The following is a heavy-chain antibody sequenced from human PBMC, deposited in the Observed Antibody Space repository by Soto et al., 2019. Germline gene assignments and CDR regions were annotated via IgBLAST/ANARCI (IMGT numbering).Heavy chain of an antibody. CDR2: ISYDGSNK. CDR1: GFTFSSYA. CDR3: APGYSRGWVEGPDY. Sequence: QVQLVESGGGVVQPGRSLRLSCAASGFTFSSYAMHWVRQAPGKGLEWVAVISYDGSNKYYADSVKGRFTISRDNSKNTLYLQMNSLRAEDTAVYYCAPGYSRGWVEGPDYWGQGTLVTVSS. J-gene: IGHJ4*02. V-gene: IGHV3-30-3*01. D-gene: IGHD6-19*01.